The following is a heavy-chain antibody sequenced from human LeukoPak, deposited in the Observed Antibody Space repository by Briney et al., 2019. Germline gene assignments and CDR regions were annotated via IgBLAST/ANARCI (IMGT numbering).Heavy chain of an antibody. CDR1: GFTFSSYW. Sequence: GGSLRLSCAASGFTFSSYWEHWVRHAPGKGLEWVSAISGSGGSTYYADSVKGRFTISRDNSKNTLYLQMNSLRAEDTAVYYCAKDSGMGWLQPYYFDYWGQGTLVTVSS. CDR2: ISGSGGST. J-gene: IGHJ4*02. D-gene: IGHD5-24*01. CDR3: AKDSGMGWLQPYYFDY. V-gene: IGHV3-23*01.